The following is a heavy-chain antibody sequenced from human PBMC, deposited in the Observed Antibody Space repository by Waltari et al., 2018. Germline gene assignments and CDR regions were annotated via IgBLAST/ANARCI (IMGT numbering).Heavy chain of an antibody. CDR2: IYYSGST. D-gene: IGHD3-3*01. V-gene: IGHV4-59*01. Sequence: QVQLQESGPGLVKPSETLSLTCTVSGGSISRSYWSWIRQPPGQGLEWIGYIYYSGSTNYNPSLKSRVTISVDTSKNQFSLKLSSVTAADTAVYYCARTPRDFWSGYYTLNWFDPWGQGTLVTVSS. J-gene: IGHJ5*02. CDR1: GGSISRSY. CDR3: ARTPRDFWSGYYTLNWFDP.